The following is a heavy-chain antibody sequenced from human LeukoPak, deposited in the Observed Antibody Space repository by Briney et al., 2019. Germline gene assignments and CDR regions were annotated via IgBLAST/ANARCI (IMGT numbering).Heavy chain of an antibody. V-gene: IGHV3-23*01. Sequence: GGSLRLSCAASGFTFSSYAMSWVRQAPGKGLEWVSAISGSGGSTYYADSVKGRFTIYRDNSKNTLYLQMNSLRAEDTAVYYCAKDWGDITMVRGVINGMDVWGKGTTVTVSS. J-gene: IGHJ6*04. CDR3: AKDWGDITMVRGVINGMDV. CDR1: GFTFSSYA. CDR2: ISGSGGST. D-gene: IGHD3-10*01.